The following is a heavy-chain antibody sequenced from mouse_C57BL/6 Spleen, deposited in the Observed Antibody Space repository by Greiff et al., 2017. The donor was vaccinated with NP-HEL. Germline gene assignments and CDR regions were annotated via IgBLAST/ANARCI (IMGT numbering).Heavy chain of an antibody. V-gene: IGHV1-62-3*01. D-gene: IGHD4-1*01. CDR3: TREVNWEDY. J-gene: IGHJ2*01. Sequence: QVQLQQPGAELVKPGASVKLSCKASGYTFTSYWMHWVKQRPGRGLEWIGRIDPNSGGTKYNEKFKGKAKLTAVTSASTAYMELSSLTNEDSAVYYCTREVNWEDYWDQGTTLTVSS. CDR2: IDPNSGGT. CDR1: GYTFTSYW.